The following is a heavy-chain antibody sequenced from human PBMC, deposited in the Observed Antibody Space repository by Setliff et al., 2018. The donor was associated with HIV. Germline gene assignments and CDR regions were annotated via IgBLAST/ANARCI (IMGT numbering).Heavy chain of an antibody. V-gene: IGHV3-48*01. Sequence: GGSLRLSCVASGFSFSRYSMNWVRQAPGKGLEWVSSISSDSASINYADSVKVRFTISRDNGKNSLYLQMSSLRAEDTAVYYCARDADELRHFDSYYLDYWGQGTLVTVSS. CDR2: ISSDSASI. CDR1: GFSFSRYS. D-gene: IGHD3-9*01. J-gene: IGHJ4*02. CDR3: ARDADELRHFDSYYLDY.